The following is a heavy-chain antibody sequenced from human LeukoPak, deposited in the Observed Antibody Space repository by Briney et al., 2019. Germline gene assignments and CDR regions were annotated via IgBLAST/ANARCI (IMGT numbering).Heavy chain of an antibody. V-gene: IGHV1-2*06. CDR2: INPNSGGT. CDR3: ARGVGATPFDY. CDR1: GYTFTSYD. J-gene: IGHJ4*02. D-gene: IGHD1-26*01. Sequence: ASVKVSCKASGYTFTSYDINWVRQAPGQGLEWMGRINPNSGGTNYTQKFQGRVTMTRDTSISTAYMELSRLRSDDTAVYYCARGVGATPFDYWGQGTLVTVSS.